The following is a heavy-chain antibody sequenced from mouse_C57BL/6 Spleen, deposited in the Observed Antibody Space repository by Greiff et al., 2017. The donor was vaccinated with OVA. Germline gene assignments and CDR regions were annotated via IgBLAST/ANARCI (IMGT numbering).Heavy chain of an antibody. CDR2: INPNYGTT. CDR3: ARDGSSYYYAMDY. J-gene: IGHJ4*01. CDR1: GYSFPDYN. D-gene: IGHD1-1*01. V-gene: IGHV1-39*01. Sequence: VQLKQSGPELVKPGASVGGGWKASGYSFPDYNIHPVKPHNGKSLEWIGVINPNYGTTSYNQKFKGKATLTVDQSSSTAYMQLNSLTSEDSAVYYCARDGSSYYYAMDYWGQGTSVTVSS.